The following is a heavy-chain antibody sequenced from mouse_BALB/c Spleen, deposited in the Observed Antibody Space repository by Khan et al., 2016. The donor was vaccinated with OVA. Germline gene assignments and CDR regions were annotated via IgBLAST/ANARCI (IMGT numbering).Heavy chain of an antibody. CDR3: ARHGYYGNYGPYVDV. J-gene: IGHJ1*01. V-gene: IGHV2-6-1*01. CDR1: GFSLTSYG. D-gene: IGHD2-1*01. Sequence: QVQLKESGPGLVAPSQSLSITCTISGFSLTSYGVHWVRQPPGKGLEWLVVIWSDGHTTYNSALKSRLSISTDNSKSQVFLKMHSLQTDDTAMYYCARHGYYGNYGPYVDVWGAGTTVTVSS. CDR2: IWSDGHT.